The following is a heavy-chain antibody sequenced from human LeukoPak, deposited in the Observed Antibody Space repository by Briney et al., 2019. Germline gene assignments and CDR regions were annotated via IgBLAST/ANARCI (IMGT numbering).Heavy chain of an antibody. V-gene: IGHV3-21*01. J-gene: IGHJ4*02. CDR3: ARDHLIVVVTATLFDY. CDR1: GFTFSSYS. D-gene: IGHD2-21*02. Sequence: GGSLRLSCAASGFTFSSYSMNWVRQAPGKGREGVSSISSSSSYIYYADSVKGRFTISRDNAKNTLYLQMNSLRAQDTAVYYCARDHLIVVVTATLFDYWGQGTLVTVSS. CDR2: ISSSSSYI.